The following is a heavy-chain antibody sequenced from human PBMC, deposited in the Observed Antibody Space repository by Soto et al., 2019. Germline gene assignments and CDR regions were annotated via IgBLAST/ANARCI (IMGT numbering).Heavy chain of an antibody. Sequence: QVQLQESGPGLVKPSETLSLTCTVSGGSISSYYWSWIRQRPGKGLEWIGYIYYSGSTNYTLSLTSRLTISVDTSKNPFSLKLSSVTAADTAVYYCARDSSIYIYGYRGGLRLAYYYYMDVWGKGTTVTVSS. D-gene: IGHD5-18*01. CDR3: ARDSSIYIYGYRGGLRLAYYYYMDV. J-gene: IGHJ6*03. CDR1: GGSISSYY. CDR2: IYYSGST. V-gene: IGHV4-59*01.